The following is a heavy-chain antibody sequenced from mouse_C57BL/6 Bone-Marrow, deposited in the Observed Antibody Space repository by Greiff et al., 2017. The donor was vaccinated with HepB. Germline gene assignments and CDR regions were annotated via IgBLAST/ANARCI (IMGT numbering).Heavy chain of an antibody. V-gene: IGHV5-12*01. CDR1: GFTFSDYY. J-gene: IGHJ4*01. CDR2: ISNGGGST. Sequence: EVQLVDSGGGLVQPGGSLKLSCAASGFTFSDYYMYWVRQTPEKRLEWVAYISNGGGSTYYPDTVKGRFTISRDNAKNTLYLQMSRLKSEDTAMYYCARQGYYGRAMDYWGQGTSVTVSS. CDR3: ARQGYYGRAMDY. D-gene: IGHD1-1*01.